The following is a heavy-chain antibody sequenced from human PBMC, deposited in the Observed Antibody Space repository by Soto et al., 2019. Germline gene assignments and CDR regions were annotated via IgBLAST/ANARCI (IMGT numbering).Heavy chain of an antibody. J-gene: IGHJ4*02. CDR1: GGSISSYY. CDR2: IYYSGST. V-gene: IGHV4-59*01. Sequence: SETLSLTCTVSGGSISSYYLSWIRQPPGKGLEWIGYIYYSGSTNYNPSLKSRVTISVDTSKNQFSLKLSSVTAADTAVYYCARGGYSSSWPSHYYFDYWGQGTLVTVSS. CDR3: ARGGYSSSWPSHYYFDY. D-gene: IGHD6-13*01.